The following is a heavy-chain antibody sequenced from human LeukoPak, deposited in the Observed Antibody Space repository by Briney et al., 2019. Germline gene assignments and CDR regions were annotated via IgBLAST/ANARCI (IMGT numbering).Heavy chain of an antibody. Sequence: SETLSLTCAVSGGSISTYYWNWIRQPPGKGLEWIGYIYYSGSTNYNPSLKSRVTISVDTSKNQFSLKLSSVTAADTAMYYCARDGSARYYFDYWGQGTLVTVSS. V-gene: IGHV4-59*01. J-gene: IGHJ4*02. CDR1: GGSISTYY. CDR3: ARDGSARYYFDY. CDR2: IYYSGST.